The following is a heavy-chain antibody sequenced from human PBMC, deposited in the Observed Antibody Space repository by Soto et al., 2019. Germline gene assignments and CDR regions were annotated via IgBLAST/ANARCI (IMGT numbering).Heavy chain of an antibody. D-gene: IGHD2-21*02. J-gene: IGHJ6*02. CDR3: ARGNVVVTAIPPYYYYGMDV. CDR1: GGSFSGYY. Sequence: PSETLSLTCAVYGGSFSGYYWSWIRQPPGKGLEWIGEINHSGSTNYNPSLKSRVTISVDTSKNQFSLKLSSVTAADTAVYYWARGNVVVTAIPPYYYYGMDVWGQGTTVTVSS. CDR2: INHSGST. V-gene: IGHV4-34*01.